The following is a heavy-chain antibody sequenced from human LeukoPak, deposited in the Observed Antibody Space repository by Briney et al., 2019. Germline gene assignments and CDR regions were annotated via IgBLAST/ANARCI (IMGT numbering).Heavy chain of an antibody. CDR1: GGSISSSSYY. J-gene: IGHJ5*02. CDR3: ARAPYYYGSGSYSSNWFDP. D-gene: IGHD3-10*01. Sequence: SETLSLTCTVSGGSISSSSYYWSWIRQPPGKGLEWIGEINHSGSTNYNPSLKSRVTISVDTSKNQFSLKLSSVTAADTAVYYCARAPYYYGSGSYSSNWFDPWGQGTLVTVSS. V-gene: IGHV4-39*07. CDR2: INHSGST.